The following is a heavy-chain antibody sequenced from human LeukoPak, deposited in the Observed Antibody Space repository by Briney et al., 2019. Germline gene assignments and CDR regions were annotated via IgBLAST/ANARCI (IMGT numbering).Heavy chain of an antibody. Sequence: GGSLRLSCAASGFTFSTYGMHWVRQAPGKGLEWVAVTSYDGSNEYYADSVKGRFTISRDNSKNTLYLQMSSLRAEDTAVYYCARDQKYQLLYLFDYWGLGTVVTVSS. V-gene: IGHV3-30*03. D-gene: IGHD2-2*02. J-gene: IGHJ4*02. CDR3: ARDQKYQLLYLFDY. CDR2: TSYDGSNE. CDR1: GFTFSTYG.